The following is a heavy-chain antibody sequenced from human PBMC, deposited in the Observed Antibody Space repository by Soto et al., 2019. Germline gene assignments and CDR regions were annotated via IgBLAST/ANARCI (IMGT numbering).Heavy chain of an antibody. V-gene: IGHV1-3*01. CDR3: ARGPIVLMVYATH. Sequence: QVQLVQSGAEVKKPGASVKVSCKASGYTFTSYAMHWVRQAPGQRLEWMGWINAGNGNTKYSQKFQGRVTITRDTSASTAYMGLSSLRSEDTAVYYCARGPIVLMVYATHWGQGTLVTVSS. CDR2: INAGNGNT. J-gene: IGHJ4*02. D-gene: IGHD2-8*01. CDR1: GYTFTSYA.